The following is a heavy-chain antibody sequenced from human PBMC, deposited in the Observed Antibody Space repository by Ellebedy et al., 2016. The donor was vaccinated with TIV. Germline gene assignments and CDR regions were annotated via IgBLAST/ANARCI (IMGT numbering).Heavy chain of an antibody. V-gene: IGHV4-39*01. CDR3: ARPRAGTDYGDMVFDY. J-gene: IGHJ4*02. Sequence: GSLRLSXTVSGGSISSSSYYWGWIRQPPGKGLEWIGSIYYSGSTYYNPSLKSRVTISVDTSKNQFSLKLSSVTAADTAVYYCARPRAGTDYGDMVFDYWGQGTLVTVSS. CDR1: GGSISSSSYY. CDR2: IYYSGST. D-gene: IGHD4-17*01.